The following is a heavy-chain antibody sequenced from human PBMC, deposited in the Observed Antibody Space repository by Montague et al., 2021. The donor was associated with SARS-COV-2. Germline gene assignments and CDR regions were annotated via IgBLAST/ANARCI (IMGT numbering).Heavy chain of an antibody. V-gene: IGHV4-39*01. J-gene: IGHJ4*02. CDR3: ARREDYYGSGSYPN. Sequence: IYYSGSTYYNPSLKSRVTISVDTSKNQFSLKLSSVTAADTAVYYCARREDYYGSGSYPNWGQGNLVNV. D-gene: IGHD3-10*01. CDR2: IYYSGST.